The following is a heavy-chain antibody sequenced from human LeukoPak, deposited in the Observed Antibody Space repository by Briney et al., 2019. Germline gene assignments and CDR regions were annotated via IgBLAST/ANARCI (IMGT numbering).Heavy chain of an antibody. V-gene: IGHV3-9*03. D-gene: IGHD1-26*01. CDR2: ISWNSGSI. CDR1: GFTFDDYA. J-gene: IGHJ4*02. CDR3: AKDRGSEYTSDFDY. Sequence: GGSLRLSCAASGFTFDDYAMHWVRQAPGKGLEWVSGISWNSGSIGYADSVKGRFTISRDNAKNSLYLQMNSLRAEDMALYYCAKDRGSEYTSDFDYWGQGTLVTVSS.